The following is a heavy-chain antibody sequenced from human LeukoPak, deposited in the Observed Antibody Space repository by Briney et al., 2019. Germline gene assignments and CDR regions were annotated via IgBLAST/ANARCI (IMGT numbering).Heavy chain of an antibody. V-gene: IGHV1-18*01. CDR3: ARPRDYGDPDIIGY. Sequence: GASVKVSCKASGYTFTSYGISWVRQAPGQGLEWMGWISAYNDNTYYAQKLQGRVTMTTDTSTSTAYMELRSLRSDDTAVYYCARPRDYGDPDIIGYWGQGTLVTVSS. CDR1: GYTFTSYG. CDR2: ISAYNDNT. D-gene: IGHD4-17*01. J-gene: IGHJ4*02.